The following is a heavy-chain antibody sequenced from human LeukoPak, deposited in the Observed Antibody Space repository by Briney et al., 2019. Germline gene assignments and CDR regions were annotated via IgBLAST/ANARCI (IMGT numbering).Heavy chain of an antibody. CDR2: IIPIFGTA. CDR1: GGTFSSYA. Sequence: GASVKVSCKASGGTFSSYAISWVRQAPGQGLEWMGGIIPIFGTANYAQKFQGRVTITADESTSTAYMELRSLRSDDTAVYYCARDAFRRYKDCSSTSCYNRFDYWGQGTLVTVSS. D-gene: IGHD2-2*02. V-gene: IGHV1-69*13. CDR3: ARDAFRRYKDCSSTSCYNRFDY. J-gene: IGHJ4*02.